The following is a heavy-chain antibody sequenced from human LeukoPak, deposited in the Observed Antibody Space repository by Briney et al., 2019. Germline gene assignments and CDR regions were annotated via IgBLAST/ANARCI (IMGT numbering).Heavy chain of an antibody. Sequence: PSETLSLTCTVSGVSISSSNSYWGWIRQPPGTGLEWIGSIYYSGSSFDNPALKSRVTISVDTSKNQFSLKLSSVTAADTAVYYCARHRSGWLQSSFDYWGQGTLVTVSS. V-gene: IGHV4-39*01. CDR3: ARHRSGWLQSSFDY. CDR2: IYYSGSS. J-gene: IGHJ4*02. CDR1: GVSISSSNSY. D-gene: IGHD5-24*01.